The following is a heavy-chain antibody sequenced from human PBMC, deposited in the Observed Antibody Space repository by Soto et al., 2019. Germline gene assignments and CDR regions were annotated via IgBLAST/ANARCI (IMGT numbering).Heavy chain of an antibody. CDR2: ISAYNGNT. CDR3: ARDGPPYCGGDCYSDY. Sequence: VASVKVSCKASGYTFTSYGISWVRQAPGQGLEWMGWISAYNGNTNYAQKLQGRVTMTTDTSTSTAYMELRSLRSDDTAVYYCARDGPPYCGGDCYSDYWGQGTLVTVSS. D-gene: IGHD2-21*02. V-gene: IGHV1-18*04. CDR1: GYTFTSYG. J-gene: IGHJ4*02.